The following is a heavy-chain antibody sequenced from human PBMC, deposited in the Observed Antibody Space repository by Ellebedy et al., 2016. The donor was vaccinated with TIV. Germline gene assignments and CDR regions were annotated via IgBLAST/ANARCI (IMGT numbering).Heavy chain of an antibody. CDR2: IITLHGIT. CDR3: ARDEVHSDSSGASNWFDP. J-gene: IGHJ5*02. Sequence: ASVKVSCKASGYTFTSYDVNWVRQAPGQGLEWMGKIITLHGITNYAQKFQGRVTITGDTSTSTVYMELSSLRSEDTAIYYCARDEVHSDSSGASNWFDPWGQGTLVTVSS. D-gene: IGHD3-22*01. V-gene: IGHV1-69*04. CDR1: GYTFTSYD.